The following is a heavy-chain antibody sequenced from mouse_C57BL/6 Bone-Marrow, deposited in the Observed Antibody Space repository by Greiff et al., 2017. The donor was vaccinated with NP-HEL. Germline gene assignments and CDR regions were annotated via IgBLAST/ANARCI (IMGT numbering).Heavy chain of an antibody. CDR1: GYTFTGYW. V-gene: IGHV1-9*01. CDR2: ILPGSGST. Sequence: VQLQQSGAELMKPGASVKLSCKATGYTFTGYWIEWVKQRPGHGLEWIGEILPGSGSTNYNEKFKGKATFTADTSSNTAYMQLSSLTTEDSAIYYCARSRVYYSNYDYAMDYWGQGTSVTVSS. J-gene: IGHJ4*01. D-gene: IGHD2-5*01. CDR3: ARSRVYYSNYDYAMDY.